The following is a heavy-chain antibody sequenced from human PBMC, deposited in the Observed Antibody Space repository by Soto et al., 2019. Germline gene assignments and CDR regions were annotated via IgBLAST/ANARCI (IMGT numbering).Heavy chain of an antibody. D-gene: IGHD6-6*01. J-gene: IGHJ5*02. CDR2: MYYTGNK. V-gene: IGHV4-39*01. CDR1: GGTISSSTYY. CDR3: ARRSSSSLGSLFDP. Sequence: SETLSLTCTVSGGTISSSTYYWDWNRRPPGKGLEWIGAMYYTGNKNYHPSIESRVTMSVDSSKKQFSLKLSSVIPTDTAVYYCARRSSSSLGSLFDPWGRGILVTVSS.